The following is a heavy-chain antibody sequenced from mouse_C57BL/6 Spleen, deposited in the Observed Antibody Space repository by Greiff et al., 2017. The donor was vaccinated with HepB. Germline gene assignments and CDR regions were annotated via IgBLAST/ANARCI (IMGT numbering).Heavy chain of an antibody. D-gene: IGHD2-4*01. CDR1: GYTFTSYG. Sequence: VQLQQSGAELARPGASVKLSCKASGYTFTSYGISWVKQRTGQGLEWIGEIYPRSGNTYYNEKFKGKATLTADKSSSTAYMELRSLTSEDSAVYFCARAHYDYDVNYFDYWGQGTTLTVSS. CDR3: ARAHYDYDVNYFDY. CDR2: IYPRSGNT. V-gene: IGHV1-81*01. J-gene: IGHJ2*01.